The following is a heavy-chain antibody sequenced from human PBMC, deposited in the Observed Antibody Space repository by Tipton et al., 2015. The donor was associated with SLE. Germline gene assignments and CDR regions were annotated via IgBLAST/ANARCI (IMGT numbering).Heavy chain of an antibody. Sequence: SLRLSCAASGFPFGSYTMNWVRQAPGKGLEWVSSISGSGDSTYYADSVKGRFTISRDNSKNTLYLQMNSLRAEDTALYYCAKDGRDSGNLQHWGQGTLVTVSS. CDR2: ISGSGDST. CDR3: AKDGRDSGNLQH. V-gene: IGHV3-23*01. J-gene: IGHJ1*01. D-gene: IGHD1-26*01. CDR1: GFPFGSYT.